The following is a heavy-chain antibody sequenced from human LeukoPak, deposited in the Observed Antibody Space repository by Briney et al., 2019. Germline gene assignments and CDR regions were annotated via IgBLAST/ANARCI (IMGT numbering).Heavy chain of an antibody. Sequence: GGSLRLSCAASGFTFSSSAMSQVRQARGKGREWVSSIRGSGGSTYYADSVKGRFTISRDSSKHTLYLQMNSLRVEDTAVYYCAKAGLVRGGALDSWGQGTLVTVSS. D-gene: IGHD4/OR15-4a*01. J-gene: IGHJ4*02. CDR2: IRGSGGST. CDR1: GFTFSSSA. V-gene: IGHV3-23*01. CDR3: AKAGLVRGGALDS.